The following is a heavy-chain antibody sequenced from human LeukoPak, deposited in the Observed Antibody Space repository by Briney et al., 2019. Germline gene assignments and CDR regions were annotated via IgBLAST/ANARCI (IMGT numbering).Heavy chain of an antibody. CDR1: GGSFSGYY. D-gene: IGHD6-6*01. J-gene: IGHJ4*02. V-gene: IGHV4-34*01. CDR3: ARLLRLDTRPATIPIFLVSPFDY. CDR2: INHSGST. Sequence: PSETLSLTCAVYGGSFSGYYWSWIRQPPGKGLEWIGEINHSGSTNYNPSLKSRVTISVDTSKNQFSLKLSSVTAADTAVYYCARLLRLDTRPATIPIFLVSPFDYWGQGTLVTVSS.